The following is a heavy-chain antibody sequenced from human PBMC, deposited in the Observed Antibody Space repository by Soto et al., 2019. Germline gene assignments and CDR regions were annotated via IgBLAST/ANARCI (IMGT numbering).Heavy chain of an antibody. J-gene: IGHJ4*02. V-gene: IGHV3-30-3*01. CDR3: AKGRTVGNN. Sequence: GGSLRLSCAASGFTFSSYAMHWVRQAPGKGLEWVAVISYDGSNKYYADSVKGRFTISRDNSKNTLYLQMNSLRAEDTAVYYCAKGRTVGNNWGQGTLVTVSS. CDR2: ISYDGSNK. D-gene: IGHD4-17*01. CDR1: GFTFSSYA.